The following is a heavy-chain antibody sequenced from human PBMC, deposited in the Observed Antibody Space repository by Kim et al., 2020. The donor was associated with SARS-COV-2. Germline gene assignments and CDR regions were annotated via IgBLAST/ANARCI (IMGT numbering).Heavy chain of an antibody. CDR3: ARHRKFALNWFDP. CDR2: INHSGST. D-gene: IGHD3-10*01. Sequence: SETLSLTCAVYGGSFSGYYWSWIRQPPGKGLEWIGEINHSGSTNYNPSLKSRVTISVDTSKNQFSLKLSSVTAADTAVYYCARHRKFALNWFDPWGQGTLVTVSS. V-gene: IGHV4-34*01. J-gene: IGHJ5*02. CDR1: GGSFSGYY.